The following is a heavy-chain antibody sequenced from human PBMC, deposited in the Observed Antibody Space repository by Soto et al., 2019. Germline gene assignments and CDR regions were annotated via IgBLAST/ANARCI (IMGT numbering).Heavy chain of an antibody. CDR2: LSYDGNNK. CDR3: ARARLDTPALDY. CDR1: GFTFRSYA. D-gene: IGHD2-2*01. Sequence: QVQLVESGGGVVQPGRSLRLSCAASGFTFRSYAIHWVRQAPGKGLELVAVLSYDGNNKYYADSVKGRFAISRDNSRNTLYLQMNSLRAEDTAVYYCARARLDTPALDYWGQGTLVTVSS. V-gene: IGHV3-30*09. J-gene: IGHJ4*02.